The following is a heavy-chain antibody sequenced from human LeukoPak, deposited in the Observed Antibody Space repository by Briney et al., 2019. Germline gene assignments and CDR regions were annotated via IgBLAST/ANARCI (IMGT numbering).Heavy chain of an antibody. J-gene: IGHJ4*02. D-gene: IGHD4-17*01. CDR2: ISSSSSYI. V-gene: IGHV3-21*01. Sequence: GGSLRLSCAASGFTFSSYSMNWVRQAPGKGLEWVSSISSSSSYIYYADSVKGRFTISRDNAKNSLYPQMNSLRAEDTAVYYCARGNIYGDYPSEFDYWGQGTLVTVSS. CDR3: ARGNIYGDYPSEFDY. CDR1: GFTFSSYS.